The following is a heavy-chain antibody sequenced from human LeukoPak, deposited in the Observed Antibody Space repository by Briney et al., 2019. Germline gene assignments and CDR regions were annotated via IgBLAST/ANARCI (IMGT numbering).Heavy chain of an antibody. V-gene: IGHV3-23*01. CDR3: ARKGFGTVSSPTSFFDN. CDR1: GFTFSSYA. J-gene: IGHJ4*02. D-gene: IGHD3-10*01. CDR2: IGGSGGPT. Sequence: GESLRLSCAVSGFTFSSYAMNWVRQAPGKGLEWVSSIGGSGGPTYYADSVKGRFTISKDKSNNRLYLHMTSLRVDDSATYYCARKGFGTVSSPTSFFDNWGQGTLVTVSS.